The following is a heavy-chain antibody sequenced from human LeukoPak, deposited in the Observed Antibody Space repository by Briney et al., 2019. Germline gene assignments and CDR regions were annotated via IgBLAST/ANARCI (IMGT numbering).Heavy chain of an antibody. CDR3: AQDGSGSYGGPFDY. J-gene: IGHJ4*02. CDR1: GGTFSSYA. V-gene: IGHV1-69*05. CDR2: IIPIFGTA. D-gene: IGHD3-10*01. Sequence: SVKVSCKASGGTFSSYAISWVRQAPGQGLEWMGGIIPIFGTANYAQKFQGRVTITTDESTSTAYMELSSLRSEDTAVYYCAQDGSGSYGGPFDYWGQGTQVTVSS.